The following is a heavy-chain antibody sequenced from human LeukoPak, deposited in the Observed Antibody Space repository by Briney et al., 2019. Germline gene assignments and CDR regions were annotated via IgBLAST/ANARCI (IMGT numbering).Heavy chain of an antibody. CDR3: ARGIPRSFIAAAGTFDY. J-gene: IGHJ4*02. CDR1: GGSFSGYY. Sequence: PSETLSLTCAVYGGSFSGYYWSWIRQSPGKGLECIGEINHSGSTNHNPSLKSRVTISVDTSKNQFSLKLSSVTAADTAVYYCARGIPRSFIAAAGTFDYWGQGTLVTVS. D-gene: IGHD6-13*01. V-gene: IGHV4-34*01. CDR2: INHSGST.